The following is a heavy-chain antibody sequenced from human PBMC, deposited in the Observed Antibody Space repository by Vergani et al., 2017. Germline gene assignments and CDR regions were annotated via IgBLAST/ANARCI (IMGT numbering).Heavy chain of an antibody. CDR3: ARPSWGPTVTTDRAYYYGMDV. CDR2: IIPIFGTA. CDR1: GGTFSSYA. Sequence: QVQLVQSGAEVKKPGSSVKVSCKASGGTFSSYAISWVRQAPGQGLEWMGRIIPIFGTANYEQKFQGRVTITADESTSTSYMELSSLSSEDTAVYYCARPSWGPTVTTDRAYYYGMDVWGQGTTVTVSS. J-gene: IGHJ6*02. D-gene: IGHD4-17*01. V-gene: IGHV1-69*18.